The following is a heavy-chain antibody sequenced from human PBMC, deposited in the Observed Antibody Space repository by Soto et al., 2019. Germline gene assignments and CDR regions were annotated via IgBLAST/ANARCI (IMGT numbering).Heavy chain of an antibody. D-gene: IGHD2-15*01. Sequence: EVQLLESGGGLVQPGGFLRLSCAASGFTFSSYAMSWVRQAPGKGLEWVSAICGSGGATYYTDSVKGRFTISRDNSKNTLHLQMNNLRAEDTAIYYCAKGSGGNCYSHFDYCGQGTLVTVSS. CDR2: ICGSGGAT. J-gene: IGHJ4*02. V-gene: IGHV3-23*01. CDR3: AKGSGGNCYSHFDY. CDR1: GFTFSSYA.